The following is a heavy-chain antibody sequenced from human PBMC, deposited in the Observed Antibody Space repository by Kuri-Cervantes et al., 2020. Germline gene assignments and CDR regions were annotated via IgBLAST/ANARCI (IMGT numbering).Heavy chain of an antibody. D-gene: IGHD6-13*01. CDR3: ARGPPLGAAAGTVY. CDR2: IRSKAYGGTT. CDR1: GFTFADYA. V-gene: IGHV3-49*04. J-gene: IGHJ4*02. Sequence: GESLKISCTASGFTFADYAMSWVRQAPGKGLEWVGFIRSKAYGGTTQYAASVKGRFTISRDDSKSIAYLQMNSLRAEDTAVYYCARGPPLGAAAGTVYWGQGTLVTVSS.